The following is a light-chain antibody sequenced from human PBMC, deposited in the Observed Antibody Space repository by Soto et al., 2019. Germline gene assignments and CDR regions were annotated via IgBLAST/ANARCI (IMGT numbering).Light chain of an antibody. V-gene: IGLV2-14*01. CDR2: EVT. CDR3: SSFTSRFTFV. J-gene: IGLJ1*01. Sequence: QSALTQPASVSGSPGQSIAISCTGTRSDVGAYNYVSWYQQHPGKAPKLMISEVTNRPSGVSDRFSGSKSGNTASLTISGLQAEDEADYYCSSFTSRFTFVFGTGPKVTV. CDR1: RSDVGAYNY.